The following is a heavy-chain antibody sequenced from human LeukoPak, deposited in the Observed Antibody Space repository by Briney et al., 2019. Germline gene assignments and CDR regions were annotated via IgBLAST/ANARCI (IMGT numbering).Heavy chain of an antibody. CDR3: ARGYSYGHDAFDI. V-gene: IGHV1-8*01. CDR1: GYTFTSYD. Sequence: ASVKVSCKASGYTFTSYDINWVRQATGQGLECMGWMNPNSGNTGYAQKFQGRVTITRNTSISTAYMELSSLRSEDTAVYYCARGYSYGHDAFDIWGQGTVVTVSS. D-gene: IGHD5-18*01. J-gene: IGHJ3*02. CDR2: MNPNSGNT.